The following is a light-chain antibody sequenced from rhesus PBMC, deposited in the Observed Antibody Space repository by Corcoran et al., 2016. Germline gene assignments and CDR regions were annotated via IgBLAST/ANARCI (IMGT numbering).Light chain of an antibody. CDR3: LQHSNWPLT. V-gene: IGKV3-24*01. CDR1: QSVSTS. J-gene: IGKJ4*01. Sequence: EIVMTQSPATLSLSPGERATLSCWASQSVSTSLAWYQQKPGQAPRPLIYGASSRAPGTPDRFSGSGSGTDFTLTISSLEPEDVAVYYCLQHSNWPLTFGGGTKVELK. CDR2: GAS.